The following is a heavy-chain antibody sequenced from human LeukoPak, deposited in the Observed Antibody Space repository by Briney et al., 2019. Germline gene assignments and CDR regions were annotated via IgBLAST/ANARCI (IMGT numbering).Heavy chain of an antibody. V-gene: IGHV3-30*04. D-gene: IGHD6-13*01. CDR1: GFTFRSYA. Sequence: TGGSLRLSCAASGFTFRSYAMHWVRQAPGKGLEWVAVISYDGSNKYYADSVKGRFTISRDNSKNTLYLQMNSLRAEDTAVYYCARARGSSIYYYMDVWGKGTTVTVSS. CDR3: ARARGSSIYYYMDV. J-gene: IGHJ6*03. CDR2: ISYDGSNK.